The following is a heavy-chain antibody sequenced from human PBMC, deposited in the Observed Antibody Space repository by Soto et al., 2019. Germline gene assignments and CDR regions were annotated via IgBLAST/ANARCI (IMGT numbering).Heavy chain of an antibody. CDR1: GFTVSSSY. CDR2: IYTGGIT. D-gene: IGHD2-21*02. J-gene: IGHJ4*02. V-gene: IGHV3-53*01. Sequence: EVQLVESGGGLIQPGGSLRLSCAASGFTVSSSYLSWVRQAPGKGLEWVSVIYTGGITYYADSVKGRFIISRDTSNNTLFLQMNSLRAEDSAVYYCARGRGDYVGYFDYWGQGTLVTVSS. CDR3: ARGRGDYVGYFDY.